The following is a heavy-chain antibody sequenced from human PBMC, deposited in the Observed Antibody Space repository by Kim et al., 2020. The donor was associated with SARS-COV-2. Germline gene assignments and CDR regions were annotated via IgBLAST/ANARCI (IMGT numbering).Heavy chain of an antibody. CDR1: GGTFSSYS. V-gene: IGHV1-69*02. J-gene: IGHJ6*02. CDR2: VIPMVGII. D-gene: IGHD2-21*01. CDR3: AKPRNSPPAFGLDV. Sequence: SVKVSCKTSGGTFSSYSIHWVRQAPGQGLEWMGRVIPMVGIINNAEKFQDRVTITADKSTGTAYLELSSLRFEDTAVYYCAKPRNSPPAFGLDVWGQGTTVIVSS.